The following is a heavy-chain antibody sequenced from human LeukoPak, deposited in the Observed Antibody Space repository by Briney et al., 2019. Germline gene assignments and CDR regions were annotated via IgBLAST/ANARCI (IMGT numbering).Heavy chain of an antibody. CDR3: ARGDYYDSSGVVY. V-gene: IGHV3-64*01. D-gene: IGHD3-22*01. CDR1: GFTFSSYA. J-gene: IGHJ4*02. Sequence: PGGSLRLSCAASGFTFSSYAMHWVRHAPGKGLEYVSAISSNGGSTYYANSVKGRFTISRDNSKNTLYLQMGSLRAEDMAVYYCARGDYYDSSGVVYWGQGTLVTVSS. CDR2: ISSNGGST.